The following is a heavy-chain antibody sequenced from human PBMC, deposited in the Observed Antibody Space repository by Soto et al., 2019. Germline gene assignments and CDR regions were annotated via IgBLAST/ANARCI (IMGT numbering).Heavy chain of an antibody. V-gene: IGHV3-23*01. CDR1: GFTFSSYA. D-gene: IGHD5-12*01. CDR3: AKGFVRGYSGYGDGLDP. J-gene: IGHJ5*02. CDR2: ISGSGGST. Sequence: PGGSLRLSCAASGFTFSSYAMSWVRQAPGKGLEWVSAISGSGGSTYYADSVKGRFTISRDNSKNTLYLQMNSLRAEDTAVYYCAKGFVRGYSGYGDGLDPWGQGTLVTVSS.